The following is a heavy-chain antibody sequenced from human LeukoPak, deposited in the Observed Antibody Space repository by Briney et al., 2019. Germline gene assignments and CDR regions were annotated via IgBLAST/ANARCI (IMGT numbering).Heavy chain of an antibody. V-gene: IGHV3-33*06. Sequence: QPGGSLRLSCAASGFTFSSYGMHWVRQAPGKGLEWVAVIWYDGSNKYYADSVKGRFTISRDNSKNTLYLQMNSLRAEDSAVYYCAKDYSSGWFDYWGQGTLVTVSS. CDR1: GFTFSSYG. CDR2: IWYDGSNK. D-gene: IGHD6-19*01. CDR3: AKDYSSGWFDY. J-gene: IGHJ5*01.